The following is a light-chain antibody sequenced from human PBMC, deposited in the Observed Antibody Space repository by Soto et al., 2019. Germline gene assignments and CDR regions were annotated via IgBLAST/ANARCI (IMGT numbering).Light chain of an antibody. CDR3: QQYNNWPPWT. Sequence: TQTPSTLSASVGDEVTITCRASQTISRWLAWYQQKPVQAPRLLIYDASNRATGIPARFSGSGSGTDFTLTTSSLEPEDFAVYYCQQYNNWPPWTFGQGTKVDIK. CDR2: DAS. CDR1: QTISRW. J-gene: IGKJ1*01. V-gene: IGKV3-11*01.